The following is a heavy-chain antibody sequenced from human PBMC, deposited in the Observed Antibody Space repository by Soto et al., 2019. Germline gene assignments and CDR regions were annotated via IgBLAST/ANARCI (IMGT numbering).Heavy chain of an antibody. CDR2: IIPIFGTA. CDR1: GGTFSSYA. V-gene: IGHV1-69*01. J-gene: IGHJ6*02. Sequence: QVQLVQSGAEVKKPGSSVKVSCKASGGTFSSYAISWVRQAPGQGLEWMGGIIPIFGTANYAQKFQGRVTITADESKSTADMELSSLRSEDTAVYYCASGSRQLVTEGVGRYCYYYGMDVWGQGTTVTVSS. D-gene: IGHD6-6*01. CDR3: ASGSRQLVTEGVGRYCYYYGMDV.